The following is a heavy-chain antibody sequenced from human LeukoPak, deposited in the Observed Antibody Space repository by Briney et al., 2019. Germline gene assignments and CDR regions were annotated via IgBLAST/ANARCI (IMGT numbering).Heavy chain of an antibody. J-gene: IGHJ4*02. V-gene: IGHV3-21*04. Sequence: GGSLRLSCAASGFTFSSYSMNWVRQAPGKGLEWVSSITDSSSYIYYADSVKGRFTISRDNAKNSLYQQMNSLRAEDTALYYCAKGQTGYYDLPDYWGQGTLVTVSS. CDR2: ITDSSSYI. CDR1: GFTFSSYS. D-gene: IGHD3-22*01. CDR3: AKGQTGYYDLPDY.